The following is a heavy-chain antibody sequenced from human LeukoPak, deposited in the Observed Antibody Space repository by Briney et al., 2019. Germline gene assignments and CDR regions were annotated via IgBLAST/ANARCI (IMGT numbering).Heavy chain of an antibody. CDR1: GGSISSNDYY. V-gene: IGHV4-39*07. Sequence: PSETLSLTCTVSGGSISSNDYYWSWIRQPPGKGLEWIGEINHSGSTNYNPSLKSRVTISVDTSKNQFSLKLSSVTAADTAVYYCAREDYESNAFDIWGQGTMVTVSS. J-gene: IGHJ3*02. D-gene: IGHD4-17*01. CDR2: INHSGST. CDR3: AREDYESNAFDI.